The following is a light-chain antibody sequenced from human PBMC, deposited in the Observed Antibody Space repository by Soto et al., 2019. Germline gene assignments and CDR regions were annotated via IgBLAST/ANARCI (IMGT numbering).Light chain of an antibody. CDR3: SSYTTSSTLVV. CDR1: SSDVGDYKY. CDR2: DVS. J-gene: IGLJ2*01. Sequence: QSALTQPASVSGSPGQSITISCTGTSSDVGDYKYVSWYQQHPGKAPKLMIYDVSDRPSGVSNRFSGSKSGNTASLTISGLQAEDEADYYRSSYTTSSTLVVFGGGTKVTVL. V-gene: IGLV2-14*01.